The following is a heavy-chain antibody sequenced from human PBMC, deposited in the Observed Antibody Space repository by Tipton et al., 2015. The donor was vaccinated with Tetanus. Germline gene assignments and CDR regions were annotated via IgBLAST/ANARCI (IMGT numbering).Heavy chain of an antibody. Sequence: TLSLTCTVSGGSISTYHWNWIRQFPGKGLEWIGYIDYFGTTKYNPSLKSRVAMSVDTSKNQLSLKLSPVTSADTAVYYCARTRGYLYSSYWGQGTLVTVSS. CDR1: GGSISTYH. CDR2: IDYFGTT. J-gene: IGHJ1*01. V-gene: IGHV4-59*01. CDR3: ARTRGYLYSSY. D-gene: IGHD3-22*01.